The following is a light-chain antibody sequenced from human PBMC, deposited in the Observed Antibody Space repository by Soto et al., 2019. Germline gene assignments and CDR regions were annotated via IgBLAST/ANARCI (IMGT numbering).Light chain of an antibody. CDR1: QSVSSSY. V-gene: IGKV3-20*01. CDR2: VAS. CDR3: HQYDSSPLT. J-gene: IGKJ4*01. Sequence: EIVLTQSPGTLSLSPGERATLSCRASQSVSSSYLAWYQQKPGQAPRLFIYVASSRATGIQDRFSGSGSGTDFTLTISRLEPEDCAVYYCHQYDSSPLTFGGGTKVEIK.